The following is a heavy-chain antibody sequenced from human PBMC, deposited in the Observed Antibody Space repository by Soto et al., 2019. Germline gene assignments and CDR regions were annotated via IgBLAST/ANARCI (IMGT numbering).Heavy chain of an antibody. CDR3: ARYYDSSGYYYGGWFGP. CDR1: GGTFSSYA. CDR2: IIPIFGTA. V-gene: IGHV1-69*06. D-gene: IGHD3-22*01. Sequence: SVKVSCKASGGTFSSYAISWVRQAPGQGLEWMGGIIPIFGTANYAQKFQGRVTITADKSTSTAYMELSSLRSEDTAVYYCARYYDSSGYYYGGWFGPWGQGTLVTVSS. J-gene: IGHJ5*02.